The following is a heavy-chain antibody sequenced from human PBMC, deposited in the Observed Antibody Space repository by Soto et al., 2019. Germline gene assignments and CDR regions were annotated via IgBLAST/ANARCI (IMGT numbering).Heavy chain of an antibody. Sequence: QVQLVQSGVEVKMPWASVKLACKSSGYTFTNYGLTWVRQVPGQGLEWIGWVSGYNRNTNYAQKFEDRAIMTTDTSTSTAFIELRSLRPDDTVIYFCARERQCEPLIYWGQGTLLTVSP. CDR1: GYTFTNYG. J-gene: IGHJ4*02. CDR3: ARERQCEPLIY. D-gene: IGHD6-19*01. V-gene: IGHV1-18*01. CDR2: VSGYNRNT.